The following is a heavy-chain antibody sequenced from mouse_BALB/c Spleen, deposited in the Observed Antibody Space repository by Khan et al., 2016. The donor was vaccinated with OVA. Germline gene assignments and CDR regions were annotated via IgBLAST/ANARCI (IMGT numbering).Heavy chain of an antibody. CDR3: ARRTTGYAIDY. V-gene: IGHV1-4*01. CDR1: GYTFPSNT. Sequence: QVQLKQSGAELARPGASVKMSCKASGYTFPSNTMHWVKQRPGQGLEWIGYINPRSDYTIYNQKFKDKATLTADISSTTAYMQLSSLTSDDSAVYYCARRTTGYAIDYWGQGTSVTVSS. D-gene: IGHD2-12*01. CDR2: INPRSDYT. J-gene: IGHJ4*01.